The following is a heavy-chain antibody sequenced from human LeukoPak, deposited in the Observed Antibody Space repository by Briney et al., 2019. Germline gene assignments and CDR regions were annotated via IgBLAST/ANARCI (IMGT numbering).Heavy chain of an antibody. CDR3: ARDRTVTTFDS. CDR2: IKQDGSQR. CDR1: GFTFGSW. J-gene: IGHJ4*02. Sequence: PGGSLRLSCAASGFTFGSWMSWVRQAPGKGLEWVANIKQDGSQRYYADSVKGRFTISRDNAKNSLYLQMISLRVEDTALYYCARDRTVTTFDSWGQGTLVTVSS. D-gene: IGHD4-17*01. V-gene: IGHV3-7*01.